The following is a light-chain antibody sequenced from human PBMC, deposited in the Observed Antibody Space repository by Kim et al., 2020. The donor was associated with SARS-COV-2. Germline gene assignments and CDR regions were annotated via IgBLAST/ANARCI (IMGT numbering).Light chain of an antibody. CDR1: QSITRF. J-gene: IGKJ2*03. CDR2: TAS. CDR3: QQSYSSPYR. Sequence: DIQMTQSPSSRSASVGDRVTITCRASQSITRFSNWYQQKPGGAPKLLVNTASTLQSGVPSRFSGSGSGTDFTLTINSLQPEDFAVYYCQQSYSSPYRFGQGTKLEI. V-gene: IGKV1-39*01.